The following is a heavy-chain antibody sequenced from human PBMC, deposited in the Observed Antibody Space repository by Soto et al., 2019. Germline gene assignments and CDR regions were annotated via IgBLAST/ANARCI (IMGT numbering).Heavy chain of an antibody. D-gene: IGHD3-10*01. CDR2: ISSSSSYT. CDR3: ARVLSAMSYSGMDV. V-gene: IGHV3-11*06. Sequence: QVQLVESGGGLVKPGGSLRLSCAASGFTFSDYYMSWIRQAPGKGLEWVSYISSSSSYTNYADSVKGRFTISRDNAKNSLYLQMNSLRAEDTAVYYCARVLSAMSYSGMDVWGQGTTVTVSS. J-gene: IGHJ6*02. CDR1: GFTFSDYY.